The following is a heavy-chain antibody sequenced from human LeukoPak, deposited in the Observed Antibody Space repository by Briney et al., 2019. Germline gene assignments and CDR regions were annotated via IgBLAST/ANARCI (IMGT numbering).Heavy chain of an antibody. CDR1: GFTFSSYS. J-gene: IGHJ5*02. V-gene: IGHV3-21*01. Sequence: GGSLRLSCAASGFTFSSYSMNWVRQAPGKGLEWVSSISSSSSYIYYADSVKGRFTISRDNAKNSLYLQMNSLRAEDTAVYYCARVIAVAGRTAWFDPWGQGTLVTVSS. CDR2: ISSSSSYI. CDR3: ARVIAVAGRTAWFDP. D-gene: IGHD6-19*01.